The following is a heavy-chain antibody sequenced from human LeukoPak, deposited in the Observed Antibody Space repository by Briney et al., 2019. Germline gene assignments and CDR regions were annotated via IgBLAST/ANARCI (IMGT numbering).Heavy chain of an antibody. CDR1: GDSISSDGHS. Sequence: SETLSLTCGVSGDSISSDGHSWSWIRQPPGKGLEWVGYIYHSGAAYHNPSLKSRLALSVDASNNQFSLRLRSVTAADTAVYYCVRGVGGEYFYFDRWGQGALVTISS. CDR3: VRGVGGEYFYFDR. CDR2: IYHSGAA. J-gene: IGHJ4*02. D-gene: IGHD1-26*01. V-gene: IGHV4-30-4*07.